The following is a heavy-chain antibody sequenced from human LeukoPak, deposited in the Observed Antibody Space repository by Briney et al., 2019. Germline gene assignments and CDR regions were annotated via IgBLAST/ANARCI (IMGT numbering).Heavy chain of an antibody. D-gene: IGHD6-13*01. CDR1: GFTFGNYA. CDR2: ISASGDDT. CDR3: ASGGYTSSWYVVDY. V-gene: IGHV3-64*04. Sequence: GGSLRLSCSASGFTFGNYAIHWVRQAPGKGLECISAISASGDDTFYADSVKGRFTISRDNSKNTLYLQMSSLRPEDTAVYYCASGGYTSSWYVVDYWGQGTLVTVSS. J-gene: IGHJ4*02.